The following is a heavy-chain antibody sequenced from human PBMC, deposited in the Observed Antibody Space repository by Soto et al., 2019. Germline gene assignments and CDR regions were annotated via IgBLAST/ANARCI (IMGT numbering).Heavy chain of an antibody. Sequence: GGSLRLSCAASGFTFSSYDMHWVRQATGKGLEWVSAIGTAGDTYYPGSVKGRFTISRENAKNSLYLQMNSLRAEDTAVYYCARVRAEWELHGAFDIWGQGTMVTVSS. CDR2: IGTAGDT. D-gene: IGHD1-26*01. J-gene: IGHJ3*02. CDR3: ARVRAEWELHGAFDI. CDR1: GFTFSSYD. V-gene: IGHV3-13*01.